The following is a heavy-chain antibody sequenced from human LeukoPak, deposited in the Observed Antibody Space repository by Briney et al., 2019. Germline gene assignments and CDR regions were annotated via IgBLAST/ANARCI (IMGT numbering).Heavy chain of an antibody. CDR1: GYTFTSYV. V-gene: IGHV1-18*01. CDR2: ISAYNGNT. J-gene: IGHJ4*02. CDR3: ARDRSRGYSYGESDY. Sequence: ASVKVSCKASGYTFTSYVISWVRQAPGQGLEWMGWISAYNGNTNYAQKLQGRVTMTTDTSTSTAYMELRSLRSDDTAVYYCARDRSRGYSYGESDYWGQGTLVTVSS. D-gene: IGHD5-18*01.